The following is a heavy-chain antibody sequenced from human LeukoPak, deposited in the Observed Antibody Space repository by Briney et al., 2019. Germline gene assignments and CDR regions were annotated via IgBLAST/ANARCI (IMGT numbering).Heavy chain of an antibody. CDR3: ARDHSGSEGYFDY. V-gene: IGHV1-69*01. J-gene: IGHJ4*02. CDR2: IIPIFGTA. Sequence: SVKVSCKASRGTFSSYAISWVRQAPGQGLEWMGGIIPIFGTANYAQKFQGRVTITADESTSTAYMELSSLRSEDTAVYYCARDHSGSEGYFDYWGQGTLVTVSS. D-gene: IGHD1-26*01. CDR1: RGTFSSYA.